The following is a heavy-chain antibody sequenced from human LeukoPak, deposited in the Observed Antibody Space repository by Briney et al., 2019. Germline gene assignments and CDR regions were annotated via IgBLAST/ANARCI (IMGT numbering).Heavy chain of an antibody. D-gene: IGHD1-26*01. V-gene: IGHV4-34*01. CDR1: GGSFSGYY. Sequence: PSETLSLTCAVYGGSFSGYYWSWIRQPPGKGLKWIGEINHSGSTNYNPSLKSRVTISVDTSNNQFSLKLSSVTAADTAFYYCASQGHHGKIVGTTLSYFYMDVWGKGTTVTVSS. CDR3: ASQGHHGKIVGTTLSYFYMDV. CDR2: INHSGST. J-gene: IGHJ6*03.